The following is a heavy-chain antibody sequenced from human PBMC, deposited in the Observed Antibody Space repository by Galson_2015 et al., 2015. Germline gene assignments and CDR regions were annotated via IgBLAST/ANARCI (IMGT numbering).Heavy chain of an antibody. Sequence: SLRLSCAASEFTFSSYYMSWVRQAPGKGLEGVSSISSTTTYIYYADSVKGRFTISRDNAKNSLYLQMNSLGAEDTAVYYCARQILDYDFWSGYYPTNFDYWGQGTLVTVSS. CDR2: ISSTTTYI. V-gene: IGHV3-21*01. CDR3: ARQILDYDFWSGYYPTNFDY. CDR1: EFTFSSYY. J-gene: IGHJ4*02. D-gene: IGHD3-3*01.